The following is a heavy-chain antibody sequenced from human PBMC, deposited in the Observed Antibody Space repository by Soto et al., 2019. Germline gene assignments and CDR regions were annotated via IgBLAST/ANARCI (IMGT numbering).Heavy chain of an antibody. J-gene: IGHJ5*02. CDR1: GLTFGDHY. V-gene: IGHV3-72*01. CDR2: TRNKAKSYST. CDR3: SILEGA. Sequence: EVQLVESGGGLVQPGGSLTLSCAVSGLTFGDHYMEWVRQAPGKGLEWVARTRNKAKSYSTDFAASVKDRFTISRDESKKSLNLQMNSLMTEDTAVYYCSILEGAWGQGTLVIVSS. D-gene: IGHD2-21*01.